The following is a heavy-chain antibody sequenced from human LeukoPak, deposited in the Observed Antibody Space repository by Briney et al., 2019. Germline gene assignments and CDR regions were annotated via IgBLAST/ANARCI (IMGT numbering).Heavy chain of an antibody. CDR1: GFTFSSYW. J-gene: IGHJ4*02. D-gene: IGHD1-14*01. V-gene: IGHV3-7*05. CDR3: ARDRNRLFDY. Sequence: GGSLRLSCVVSGFTFSSYWMTWVRQPPGKGLEWVAQIKSDGNEKYYVDSVKGRFTISRDNAKNSLYLQLSSLRAEDTAVYYCARDRNRLFDYWGQGTLVTVSS. CDR2: IKSDGNEK.